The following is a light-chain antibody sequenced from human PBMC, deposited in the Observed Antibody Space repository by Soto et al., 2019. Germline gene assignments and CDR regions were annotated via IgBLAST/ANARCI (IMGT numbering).Light chain of an antibody. CDR3: QQRSNWPLGGNT. J-gene: IGKJ3*01. V-gene: IGKV3-11*01. CDR2: DAS. CDR1: QSVSSY. Sequence: EIVLTQSPATLSLSPGKRATLSCRASQSVSSYLAWYQQKPGQAPRLLIYDASNRATGIPARFSGSGSGTDFPLTISSLEPEDFAVYYCQQRSNWPLGGNTFGPGTKVDIK.